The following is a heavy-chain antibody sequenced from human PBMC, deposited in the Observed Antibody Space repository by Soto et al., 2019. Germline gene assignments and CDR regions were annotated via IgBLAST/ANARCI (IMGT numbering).Heavy chain of an antibody. V-gene: IGHV4-59*01. CDR3: ARDRAYYARSGMFFQY. J-gene: IGHJ4*02. CDR2: IYYSGST. D-gene: IGHD3-22*01. Sequence: SETLCVTCTVSGDSISNYYWSWIRQPPGKGLEWIGYIYYSGSTNYNPSLKSRVTISEDTSKNQISLKLSSVTAADTAVYYCARDRAYYARSGMFFQYWGQGTLVTVS. CDR1: GDSISNYY.